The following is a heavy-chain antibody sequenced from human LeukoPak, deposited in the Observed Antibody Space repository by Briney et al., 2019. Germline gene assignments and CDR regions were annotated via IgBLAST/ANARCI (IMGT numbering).Heavy chain of an antibody. CDR2: INHSGST. V-gene: IGHV4-34*01. CDR3: ARVWYSSGWSREGYFQH. Sequence: SETLSLTCAVYGGSFSGYYWSWICQPPGKGLEWIGEINHSGSTNYNPSLKSRVTISVDTSKNQFSLKLSSVTAADTAVYYCARVWYSSGWSREGYFQHWGQGTLVTVSS. CDR1: GGSFSGYY. J-gene: IGHJ1*01. D-gene: IGHD6-19*01.